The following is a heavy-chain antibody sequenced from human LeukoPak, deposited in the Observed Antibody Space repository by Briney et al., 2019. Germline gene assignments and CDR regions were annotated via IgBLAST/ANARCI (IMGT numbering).Heavy chain of an antibody. CDR2: IKQDGSEK. CDR3: ARAYDILTGWLYY. Sequence: PGGSLRLSRAASGFTFRSYWMTWVRQAPGKGLEWVANIKQDGSEKYYVDSVRGRFTISRDNAKNSLYLQMNSLRVEDTAVYYCARAYDILTGWLYYWGQGTLVIVSS. J-gene: IGHJ4*02. V-gene: IGHV3-7*03. D-gene: IGHD3-9*01. CDR1: GFTFRSYW.